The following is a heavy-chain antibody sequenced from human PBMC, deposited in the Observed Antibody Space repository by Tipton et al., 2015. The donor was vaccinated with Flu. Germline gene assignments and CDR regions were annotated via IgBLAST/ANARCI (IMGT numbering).Heavy chain of an antibody. D-gene: IGHD5-24*01. J-gene: IGHJ3*02. CDR2: INHSGST. V-gene: IGHV4-34*01. CDR3: ARGARRDGYKRANLGRSRFDI. CDR1: GGSFSIYY. Sequence: TLSLTCAVYGGSFSIYYWSWIRQPPGKGLEWIGEINHSGSTNYNPSLKSRVTISVDTSKNQFSLKLSSVTAADTAVYYCARGARRDGYKRANLGRSRFDIWGQGTLVTVSS.